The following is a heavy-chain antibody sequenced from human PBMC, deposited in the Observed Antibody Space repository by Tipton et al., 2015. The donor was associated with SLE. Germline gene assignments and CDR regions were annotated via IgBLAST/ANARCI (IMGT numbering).Heavy chain of an antibody. CDR2: IYHSGST. CDR1: GYSISSGYY. Sequence: TLSLTCAVSGYSISSGYYWGWIRQPPGKGLEWIGSIYHSGSTYYNPSLKSRVTISVDTSKNQFSLKLSSVTAADTAVYYCARLVVVPAAIEPPYYYYYGMDVWGQGTTVTVSS. CDR3: ARLVVVPAAIEPPYYYYYGMDV. J-gene: IGHJ6*02. D-gene: IGHD2-2*01. V-gene: IGHV4-38-2*01.